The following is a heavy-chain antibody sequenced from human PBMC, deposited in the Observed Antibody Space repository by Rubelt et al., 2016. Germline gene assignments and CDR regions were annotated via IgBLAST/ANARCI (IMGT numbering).Heavy chain of an antibody. J-gene: IGHJ3*02. CDR2: INHSGST. CDR1: Y. D-gene: IGHD6-13*01. V-gene: IGHV4-34*01. CDR3: ARADSSSWSDAFDI. Sequence: YWSWIRQPPGKGLEWIGEINHSGSTNYNPSLKSRVTISVDTSKNQFSLKLSSVTAADTAVYYCARADSSSWSDAFDIWGQGTMVTVSS.